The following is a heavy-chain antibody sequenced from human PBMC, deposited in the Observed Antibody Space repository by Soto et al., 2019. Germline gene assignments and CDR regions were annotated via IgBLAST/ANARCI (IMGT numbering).Heavy chain of an antibody. D-gene: IGHD2-15*01. V-gene: IGHV3-30-3*01. CDR3: ARFKGCSGGSCSAYFDY. Sequence: QVQLVESGGGVVQPGRSLRLSCAASGFTFSSYAMHWVRQAPGKGLEWVAVISSDGSNNYYADSVKGRFTISRDNSKNTLYLQMNSLRAEDTALYYCARFKGCSGGSCSAYFDYWGQGTLVTVSS. J-gene: IGHJ4*02. CDR2: ISSDGSNN. CDR1: GFTFSSYA.